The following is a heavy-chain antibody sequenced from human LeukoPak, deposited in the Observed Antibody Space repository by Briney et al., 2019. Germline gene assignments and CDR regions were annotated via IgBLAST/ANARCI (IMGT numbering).Heavy chain of an antibody. V-gene: IGHV4-4*07. D-gene: IGHD2-21*01. Sequence: SETLSLTCTVSGGPIRSDYWNWIRQPAGKGLEWIGRIYTSGSTNYNPSLKSRVTMSIDRSENQFSLKLSSVTAADTAVYYCARAYIRSPHFDSWGQGTPVTVSS. J-gene: IGHJ4*02. CDR1: GGPIRSDY. CDR2: IYTSGST. CDR3: ARAYIRSPHFDS.